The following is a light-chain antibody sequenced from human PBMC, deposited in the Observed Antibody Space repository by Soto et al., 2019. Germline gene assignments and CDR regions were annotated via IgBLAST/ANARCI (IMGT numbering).Light chain of an antibody. CDR2: SAS. Sequence: VLTQSPGTLSLSPGERATLSCRASQSVSTRLAWYQHRSGQAPRLLISSASIRATGIPDRFSGSGSGTDFTLTISRLEPEDFAVYYCQQYGSSPPITFGQGTRLEIK. J-gene: IGKJ5*01. CDR3: QQYGSSPPIT. CDR1: QSVSTR. V-gene: IGKV3-20*01.